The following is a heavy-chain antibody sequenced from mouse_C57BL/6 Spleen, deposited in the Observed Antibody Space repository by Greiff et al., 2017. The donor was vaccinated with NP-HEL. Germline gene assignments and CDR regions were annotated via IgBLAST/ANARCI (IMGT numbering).Heavy chain of an antibody. D-gene: IGHD1-1*01. V-gene: IGHV5-4*01. Sequence: EVMLVESGGGLVKPGGSLKLSCAASGFTFSSYAMSWVRQTPEQRLEWVATISDGGSYTYYPDNVKGRFTIARDNAKNNLYLQMSHLKSEDTAMYDCARDYGSSYRYFDVWGTGTTVTVSS. CDR1: GFTFSSYA. CDR2: ISDGGSYT. J-gene: IGHJ1*03. CDR3: ARDYGSSYRYFDV.